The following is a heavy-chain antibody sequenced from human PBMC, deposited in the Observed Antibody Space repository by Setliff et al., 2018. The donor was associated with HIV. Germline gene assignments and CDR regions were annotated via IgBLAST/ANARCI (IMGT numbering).Heavy chain of an antibody. CDR2: IYYSGST. CDR1: GGSISTSRYY. D-gene: IGHD6-13*01. V-gene: IGHV4-39*07. CDR3: ASCIAAAGWTYYYYMDV. Sequence: SETLSLTCTVSGGSISTSRYYWGWIRQPPGKGLEWIGSIYYSGSTYYNPSLKSRVTISVDTSKNQFSLKLSSVTAADTAVYYCASCIAAAGWTYYYYMDVWGKGTTVTVS. J-gene: IGHJ6*03.